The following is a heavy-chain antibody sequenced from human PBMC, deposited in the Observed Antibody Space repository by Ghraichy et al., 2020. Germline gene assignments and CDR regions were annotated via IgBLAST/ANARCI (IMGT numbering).Heavy chain of an antibody. CDR1: GVSINSHY. D-gene: IGHD1-26*01. CDR3: GRDSGKNYGVGNVDI. V-gene: IGHV4-59*11. J-gene: IGHJ4*02. CDR2: IHYSGST. Sequence: SETLSLTCNVSGVSINSHYWGWIRQPPGKGLEWIGHIHYSGSTTSYNPSLKNRVTMSVDTSKNQFSLSLTSVTPADSAMYYCGRDSGKNYGVGNVDIWGQGTLVTVSS.